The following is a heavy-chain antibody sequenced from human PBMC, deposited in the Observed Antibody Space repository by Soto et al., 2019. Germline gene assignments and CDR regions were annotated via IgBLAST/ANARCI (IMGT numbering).Heavy chain of an antibody. Sequence: QMQLVQSGPEVKKPWTSVKVSFKSSGFSFTSADMQWVRQARGQRVEWIGWIVVGSGNTNYAQKFQERVTITRDMSTSTAYMELSSLRSEDTAVYYCAAEGRQQLVEGYYYYYGMDVWGQGTTVTVSS. CDR1: GFSFTSAD. CDR3: AAEGRQQLVEGYYYYYGMDV. CDR2: IVVGSGNT. J-gene: IGHJ6*02. D-gene: IGHD6-13*01. V-gene: IGHV1-58*02.